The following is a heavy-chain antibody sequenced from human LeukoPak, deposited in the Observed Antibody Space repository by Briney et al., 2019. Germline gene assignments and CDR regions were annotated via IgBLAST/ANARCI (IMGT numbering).Heavy chain of an antibody. CDR1: GGSISSYY. Sequence: PSETLSLTCTVSGGSISSYYWSWIRQPPGKGLEWIGYIYYSGSTNYNPSLKSRVTISVDTSKNQFSLKLSSVTAADTAVYYCARSSAGWAAAGWYFDLWGRGTLVTVSS. D-gene: IGHD6-13*01. J-gene: IGHJ2*01. CDR3: ARSSAGWAAAGWYFDL. V-gene: IGHV4-59*08. CDR2: IYYSGST.